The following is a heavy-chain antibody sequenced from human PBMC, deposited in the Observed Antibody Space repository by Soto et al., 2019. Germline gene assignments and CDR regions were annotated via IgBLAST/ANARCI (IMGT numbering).Heavy chain of an antibody. J-gene: IGHJ4*02. CDR3: VVMETFFGPFDY. Sequence: QVQLQESGPGLVKPSETLSLTCTVSGGSISSYYWSWIRQPPGKGLEWIGYIYYSGSTNYNPSLKSRVTISVDTSKNQFSLKLSSVTAADTAVYYCVVMETFFGPFDYWGQGTLVTVSS. V-gene: IGHV4-59*01. D-gene: IGHD3-3*01. CDR1: GGSISSYY. CDR2: IYYSGST.